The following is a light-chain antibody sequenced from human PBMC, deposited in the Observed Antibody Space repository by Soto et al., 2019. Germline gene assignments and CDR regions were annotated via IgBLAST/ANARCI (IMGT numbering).Light chain of an antibody. J-gene: IGKJ5*01. CDR2: KAS. CDR3: QQYYSHPLT. V-gene: IGKV1-5*03. CDR1: QTISSW. Sequence: DIQMTQSPSTLSGSVGDRVTTTFRASQTISSWLAWYQQKPGKAPKLLIYKASTLKSGVPSRFSGSGSGTEFTLTISSLQPDDFATYYCQQYYSHPLTFGQGTRLEIK.